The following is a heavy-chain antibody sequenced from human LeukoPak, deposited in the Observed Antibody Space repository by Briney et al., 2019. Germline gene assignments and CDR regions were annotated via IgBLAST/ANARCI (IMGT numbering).Heavy chain of an antibody. Sequence: GESLKISCKGSGYSFTSYWIGWVRQMPGKGLEWMGIIYPGDSDTRYSPSFQGQVTISADKSISTAYLQWSSLKVSDTAMYYCARQDYDSSGYWISLDVWGKGTTVTVSS. CDR2: IYPGDSDT. V-gene: IGHV5-51*01. CDR1: GYSFTSYW. D-gene: IGHD3-22*01. CDR3: ARQDYDSSGYWISLDV. J-gene: IGHJ6*04.